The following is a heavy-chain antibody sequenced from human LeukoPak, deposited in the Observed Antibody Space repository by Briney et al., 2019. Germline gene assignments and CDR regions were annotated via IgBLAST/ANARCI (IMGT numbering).Heavy chain of an antibody. CDR3: AKVQVGDFDWLLYGDAFDI. D-gene: IGHD3-9*01. J-gene: IGHJ3*02. CDR1: GFTFSSYS. V-gene: IGHV3-21*04. Sequence: RPGGSLRLSCAASGFTFSSYSMNWVRQAPGKGLEWVSSISSSSSYIYYADSVKGRFTISRDNAKNSLYLQMNSLRAEDTALYYCAKVQVGDFDWLLYGDAFDIWGQGTMVTVSS. CDR2: ISSSSSYI.